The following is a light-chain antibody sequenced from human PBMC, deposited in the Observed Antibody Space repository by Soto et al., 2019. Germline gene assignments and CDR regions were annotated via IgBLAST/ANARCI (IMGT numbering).Light chain of an antibody. J-gene: IGKJ4*01. CDR1: QSIYTY. CDR2: AAS. V-gene: IGKV1-39*01. Sequence: DIQMTQSPSSLSASVGDRVTITCRATQSIYTYLSWYQQKPGKAPKFLISAASSLESGVPSRFSGSGSGTDFSLTISSLQPEDFATYYCQQTYSTPLTLGGGTKVDIK. CDR3: QQTYSTPLT.